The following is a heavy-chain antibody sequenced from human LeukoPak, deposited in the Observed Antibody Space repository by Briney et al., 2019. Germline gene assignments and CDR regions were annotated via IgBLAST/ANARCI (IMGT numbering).Heavy chain of an antibody. CDR1: GFTFSSYS. CDR3: ARDFQGGPNDP. V-gene: IGHV4-30-4*08. D-gene: IGHD2-15*01. CDR2: ISHGGGT. Sequence: LRLSCAASGFTFSSYSMNWVRQPPGQGLEWIAYISHGGGTYYNPSLKSRATISLDTSRNQFSLKLIFVTAADTAVYYCARDFQGGPNDPWGQGTLVTVSS. J-gene: IGHJ5*02.